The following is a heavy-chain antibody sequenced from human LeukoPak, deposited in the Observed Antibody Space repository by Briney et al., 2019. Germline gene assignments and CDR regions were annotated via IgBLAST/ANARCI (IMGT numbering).Heavy chain of an antibody. CDR2: IYYSGST. V-gene: IGHV4-59*01. D-gene: IGHD3-22*01. CDR3: ARSRANYYDSSGYPLLYMDV. J-gene: IGHJ6*03. CDR1: GGSISSYY. Sequence: PSETLSLTCTVSGGSISSYYWSWIRQPPGKGLEWIGYIYYSGSTNYNPSLKSRVTISVDTSKNQFSLKLSSVTAADTAVYYCARSRANYYDSSGYPLLYMDVWGKGTTVTISS.